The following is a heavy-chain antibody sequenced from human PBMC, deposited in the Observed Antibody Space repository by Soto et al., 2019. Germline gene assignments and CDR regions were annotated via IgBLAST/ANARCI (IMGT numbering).Heavy chain of an antibody. J-gene: IGHJ4*02. D-gene: IGHD1-1*01. CDR1: GSTFSMFW. Sequence: GGSLRLSCAASGSTFSMFWMHWVRQVPGKGPEWVSRINDDGISTNYADSVKGRFTISRDNAKNILYLQMNALRVEDTAVYYCTRGPRSTSTGTGAFWGQGTLVTVSS. CDR2: INDDGIST. CDR3: TRGPRSTSTGTGAF. V-gene: IGHV3-74*01.